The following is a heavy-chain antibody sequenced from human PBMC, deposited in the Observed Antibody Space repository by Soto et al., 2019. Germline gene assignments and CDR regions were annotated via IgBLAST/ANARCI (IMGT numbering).Heavy chain of an antibody. J-gene: IGHJ5*02. CDR1: GGTFSSYA. CDR2: IIPIFGTA. V-gene: IGHV1-69*13. Sequence: SVKVSCKASGGTFSSYAISWVRQAPGQGLEWMGGIIPIFGTANYAQKFQGRVTITADESTSTAYMELSSLRSEDTAVYYCARAPRDTIAASDNWLDPWGQGTLVTVYS. D-gene: IGHD6-6*01. CDR3: ARAPRDTIAASDNWLDP.